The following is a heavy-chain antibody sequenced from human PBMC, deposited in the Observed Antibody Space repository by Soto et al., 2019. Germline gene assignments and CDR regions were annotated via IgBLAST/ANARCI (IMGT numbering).Heavy chain of an antibody. CDR3: ARNGIWSFSDY. CDR1: GSTFSDHW. J-gene: IGHJ4*02. D-gene: IGHD2-21*01. CDR2: TKGDGTST. Sequence: LRLSCAASGSTFSDHWMHWVRQAPGKGLVWVSYTKGDGTSTRYADSVKGRFTISSDSAKSTLYLQVNSLRAEDTAVYYCARNGIWSFSDYWGQGALVTVSS. V-gene: IGHV3-74*01.